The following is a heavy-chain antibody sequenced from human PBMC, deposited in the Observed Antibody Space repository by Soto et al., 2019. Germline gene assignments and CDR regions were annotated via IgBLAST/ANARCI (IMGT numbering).Heavy chain of an antibody. CDR1: GGSISSGGYY. Sequence: SETLSLTCTVSGGSISSGGYYWSWIRQHPGKGLEWIGYIYYSGSTYYNPSLKSRVTISVDTSKNQFSLKLSSVTAADTAVYYCARDRAGGDLHYFDYWGQGTLVTVSS. J-gene: IGHJ4*02. V-gene: IGHV4-31*03. CDR2: IYYSGST. CDR3: ARDRAGGDLHYFDY. D-gene: IGHD2-21*02.